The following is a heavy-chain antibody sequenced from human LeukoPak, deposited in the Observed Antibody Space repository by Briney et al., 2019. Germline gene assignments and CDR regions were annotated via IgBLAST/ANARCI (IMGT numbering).Heavy chain of an antibody. CDR3: ARGCCSGGFCYWDYYYYYMDV. V-gene: IGHV3-23*01. D-gene: IGHD2-15*01. J-gene: IGHJ6*03. Sequence: GGSLRLSCAASGFTFSTYGMSWVRQAPGKGLEWVSGISGSGGSTYYADSVKGRFTISRDNSKNTLYLQMNSLRAEDTALYYCARGCCSGGFCYWDYYYYYMDVWGKGTTVTVSS. CDR2: ISGSGGST. CDR1: GFTFSTYG.